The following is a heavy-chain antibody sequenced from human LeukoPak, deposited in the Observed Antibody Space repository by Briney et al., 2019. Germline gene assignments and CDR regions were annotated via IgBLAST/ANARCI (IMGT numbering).Heavy chain of an antibody. CDR2: IIPIFGTA. V-gene: IGHV1-69*13. J-gene: IGHJ4*02. Sequence: SVKVSCKASGGTFSSYAISWVRQAPGQGLEWMGGIIPIFGTANYAQKFQGRVTITADESTSTAYMELRSLRSDDTAVYYCARDGLYGSGSYPFDYWGQGTLVTVSS. CDR1: GGTFSSYA. D-gene: IGHD3-10*01. CDR3: ARDGLYGSGSYPFDY.